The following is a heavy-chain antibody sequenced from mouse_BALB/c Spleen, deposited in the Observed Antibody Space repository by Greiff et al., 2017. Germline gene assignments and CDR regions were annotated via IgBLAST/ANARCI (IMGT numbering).Heavy chain of an antibody. V-gene: IGHV5-6-5*01. CDR1: GFTFSSYA. CDR2: LSSGGST. D-gene: IGHD1-2*01. Sequence: EVKLVESGGGLVKPGGSLKLSCAASGFTFSSYAMSWVRQTPEKRLEWVASLSSGGSTYYPDSVKGRFTISRDNARNILYLQMSSLRSEDTAMYYCAREGFTTALDYWGQGTTLTVSS. J-gene: IGHJ2*01. CDR3: AREGFTTALDY.